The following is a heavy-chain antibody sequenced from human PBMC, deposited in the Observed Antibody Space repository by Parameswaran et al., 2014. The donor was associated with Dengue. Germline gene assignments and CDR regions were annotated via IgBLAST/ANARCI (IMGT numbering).Heavy chain of an antibody. CDR2: IKQDGSEK. J-gene: IGHJ4*02. CDR3: ARGGWFDSPGVRRLDY. D-gene: IGHD2-15*01. Sequence: WIRQPPGKGLEWVANIKQDGSEKYYVDSVKGRFTISRDNAKNSLYLQMNSLRAEDTAVYYCARGGWFDSPGVRRLDYWGQGTLVTVSS. V-gene: IGHV3-7*01.